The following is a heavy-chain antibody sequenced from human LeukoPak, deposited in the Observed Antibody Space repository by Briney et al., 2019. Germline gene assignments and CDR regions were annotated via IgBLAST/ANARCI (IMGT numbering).Heavy chain of an antibody. Sequence: ASVTVSCKASGYTFTSYYMHWVRQAPGQGLEWMGIINPSGGSTSYAQRFQGRVTMTRDTSTSTVYMELSSLRSEDTAVYYCARGRSWAGVVTAILSYWGQGTLVTVSS. J-gene: IGHJ4*02. CDR1: GYTFTSYY. CDR3: ARGRSWAGVVTAILSY. D-gene: IGHD2-21*02. V-gene: IGHV1-46*01. CDR2: INPSGGST.